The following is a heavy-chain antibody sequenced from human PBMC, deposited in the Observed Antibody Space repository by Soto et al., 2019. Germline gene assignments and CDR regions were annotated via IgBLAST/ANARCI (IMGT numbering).Heavy chain of an antibody. Sequence: GGSLRLSCAASGFAFSSYSINFFRHSPFKGLEWVSSISSSSSYIYYADSVKGRFTISRDNAKNSLYLQMNSLRAEDTAVYYCARDPAVPAAMRENWFDPWGQGTLVTVSS. J-gene: IGHJ5*02. CDR2: ISSSSSYI. CDR1: GFAFSSYS. V-gene: IGHV3-21*01. D-gene: IGHD2-2*01. CDR3: ARDPAVPAAMRENWFDP.